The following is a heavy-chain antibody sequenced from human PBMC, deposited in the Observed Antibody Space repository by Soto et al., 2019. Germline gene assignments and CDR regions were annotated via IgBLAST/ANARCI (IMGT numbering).Heavy chain of an antibody. Sequence: SETLSLTCTVSGGSISSSSYYWGWIRQPPGKGLEWIGSIYYSGSTYYNPSLKSRVTTSVDTSKNQFSLKLSSVTAADTAVYYCATSYSDYYYGMDVWGQGTTVTVSS. CDR1: GGSISSSSYY. V-gene: IGHV4-39*01. J-gene: IGHJ6*02. CDR3: ATSYSDYYYGMDV. D-gene: IGHD3-10*01. CDR2: IYYSGST.